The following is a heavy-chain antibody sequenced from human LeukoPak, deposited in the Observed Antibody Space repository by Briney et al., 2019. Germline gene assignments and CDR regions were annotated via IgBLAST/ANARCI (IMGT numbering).Heavy chain of an antibody. Sequence: SQTLSLTCTVSGGSLSSGSYYWTWIRQPAGKGLEWIGRIYTSGCTKYNPSLKSRVTISVDTSKNRFSLKLSSVTAADTAIYYCAGSPVTPMLRGNPLDYWGQGTLVTVSS. D-gene: IGHD3-10*01. CDR2: IYTSGCT. V-gene: IGHV4-61*02. J-gene: IGHJ4*02. CDR3: AGSPVTPMLRGNPLDY. CDR1: GGSLSSGSYY.